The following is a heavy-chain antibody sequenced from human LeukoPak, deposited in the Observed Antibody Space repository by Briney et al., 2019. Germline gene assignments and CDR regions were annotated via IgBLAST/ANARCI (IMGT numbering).Heavy chain of an antibody. V-gene: IGHV3-30*03. CDR3: ARDADYGSEKPPGP. CDR2: ISYDGSNK. Sequence: PGGSLRLSCAASGFTFSSYGMHWVRQAPGKGLEWVAVISYDGSNKYYADSVKGRFTISRDNSKNTLYLQMNSLRAEDTAVYYCARDADYGSEKPPGPWGQGTLVTVSS. J-gene: IGHJ5*02. D-gene: IGHD3-10*01. CDR1: GFTFSSYG.